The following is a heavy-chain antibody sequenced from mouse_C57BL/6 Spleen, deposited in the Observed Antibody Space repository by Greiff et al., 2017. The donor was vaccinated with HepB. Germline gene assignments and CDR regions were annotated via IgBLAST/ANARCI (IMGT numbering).Heavy chain of an antibody. CDR3: ARERDTGYFDY. CDR1: GFTFSSYA. D-gene: IGHD1-1*01. V-gene: IGHV5-4*01. CDR2: ISDGGSYT. J-gene: IGHJ2*01. Sequence: DVQLVESGGGLVKPGGSLKLSCAASGFTFSSYAMSWVRQTPEKRLEWVATISDGGSYTYYPDNVKGRFTISRDNAKNNLYLQMSHLKSEDTAMYYCARERDTGYFDYWGQGTTLTVSS.